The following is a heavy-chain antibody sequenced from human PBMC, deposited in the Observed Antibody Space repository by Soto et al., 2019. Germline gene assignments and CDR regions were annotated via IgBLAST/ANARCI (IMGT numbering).Heavy chain of an antibody. D-gene: IGHD6-19*01. CDR2: ISWNSGSI. Sequence: EVQLVESGGGLVQPGRSLRLSRAASGFTFDDYAMHWVRQAPGKGLEWVSGISWNSGSIGYADSVKGRFTISRDNAKNSLYLQMNSLRAEDTALYYCAKDLRGIAVAVSLQHWGQGTLVTVSS. CDR3: AKDLRGIAVAVSLQH. J-gene: IGHJ1*01. CDR1: GFTFDDYA. V-gene: IGHV3-9*01.